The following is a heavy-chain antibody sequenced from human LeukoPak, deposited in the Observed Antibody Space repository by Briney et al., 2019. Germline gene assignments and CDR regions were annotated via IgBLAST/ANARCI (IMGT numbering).Heavy chain of an antibody. D-gene: IGHD2-2*01. J-gene: IGHJ4*02. CDR3: ARGRRNREIVVVPAALDY. V-gene: IGHV4-34*01. CDR1: GGSFSGYY. Sequence: SETLSLTCAVYGGSFSGYYWSWIRQPPGKGLEWIGEINHSGSTNYNPPLKSRVTISVDTSKNQFSLKLSSVTAADTAVYHCARGRRNREIVVVPAALDYWGQGTLVTVSS. CDR2: INHSGST.